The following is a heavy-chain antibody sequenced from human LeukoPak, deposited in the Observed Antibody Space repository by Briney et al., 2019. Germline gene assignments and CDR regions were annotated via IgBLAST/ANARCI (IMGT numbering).Heavy chain of an antibody. Sequence: GASVKVSCKASGYSFISYDINWVRQATGLGLEWLGWMNPNSGTTGYAQNFQGRVSMTRDTAISTAYLELSNLRSDDTAVYFCARNLARTGDFDYWGQGTLVTVSS. CDR2: MNPNSGTT. D-gene: IGHD5-12*01. CDR1: GYSFISYD. CDR3: ARNLARTGDFDY. J-gene: IGHJ4*02. V-gene: IGHV1-8*01.